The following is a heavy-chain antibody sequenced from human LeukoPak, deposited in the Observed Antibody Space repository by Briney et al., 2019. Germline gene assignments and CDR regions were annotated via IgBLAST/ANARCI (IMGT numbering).Heavy chain of an antibody. D-gene: IGHD2-15*01. Sequence: PSETLSLTCTVSGGSISSGGYYWRWLRQHPGKGLEWIGYIYYSGSTYYNPSLKSRVTISVDTSKNQFSLKLSSVTAADTAVYYCAREESGGSALDYWGQGTLVTVSS. V-gene: IGHV4-31*03. CDR1: GGSISSGGYY. CDR3: AREESGGSALDY. CDR2: IYYSGST. J-gene: IGHJ4*02.